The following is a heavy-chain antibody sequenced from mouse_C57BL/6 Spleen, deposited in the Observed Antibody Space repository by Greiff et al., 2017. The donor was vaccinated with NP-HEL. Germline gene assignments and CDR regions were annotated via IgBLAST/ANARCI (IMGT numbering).Heavy chain of an antibody. Sequence: QVQLQQSGAELARPGASVKLSCKASGYTFTSYGISWVKQRTGQGLEWIGEIYPRSGNTYYNEKFKGKATLTADKSSSTAYMELRSLTSEDSAVYFCARSGDGYHYYAMDYWGQGTSVTVSS. CDR3: ARSGDGYHYYAMDY. V-gene: IGHV1-81*01. D-gene: IGHD2-3*01. J-gene: IGHJ4*01. CDR1: GYTFTSYG. CDR2: IYPRSGNT.